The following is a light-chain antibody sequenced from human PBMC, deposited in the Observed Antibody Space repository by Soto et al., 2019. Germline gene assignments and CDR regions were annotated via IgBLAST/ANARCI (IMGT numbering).Light chain of an antibody. Sequence: EIVLTQSPATLSLSPGERATLSCRASQSVSSYLAWYQQKPGQAPRLLIYDASNRATGIPARFSGSGSGTDFTLTISSLEPVYFAVYYCQQRSNWPSFGGGTKVEIK. CDR3: QQRSNWPS. J-gene: IGKJ4*01. V-gene: IGKV3-11*01. CDR2: DAS. CDR1: QSVSSY.